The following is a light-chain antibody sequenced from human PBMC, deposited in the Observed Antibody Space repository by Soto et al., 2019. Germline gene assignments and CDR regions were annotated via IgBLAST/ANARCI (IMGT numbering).Light chain of an antibody. CDR1: QSVNNN. J-gene: IGKJ3*01. CDR2: CAS. V-gene: IGKV3-15*01. Sequence: EIVMTQSPVTLSLSPGERATLSCTASQSVNNNVAWYQQKPGHTPRLLIYCASIGATGTPARFSGSGSGSDFTLTISSLQSEDFAVYYCQQYNKRPLTFGPGTKVDIK. CDR3: QQYNKRPLT.